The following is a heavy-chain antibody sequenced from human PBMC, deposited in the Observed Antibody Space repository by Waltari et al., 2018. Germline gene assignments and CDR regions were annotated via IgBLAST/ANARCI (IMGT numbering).Heavy chain of an antibody. CDR1: GDSISSSRYS. D-gene: IGHD2-15*01. CDR3: VRHARTTSGGKHFDH. J-gene: IGHJ4*02. Sequence: QLQLQESGPGLVKASETLPLPCTVSGDSISSSRYSWGWVRQPPGKGLEWIGNMYYGGSTYYNPSLKSRVTISGDTSKSQFSLKLSSVTAADTSMYYCVRHARTTSGGKHFDHWGQGMLVTVSP. CDR2: MYYGGST. V-gene: IGHV4-39*01.